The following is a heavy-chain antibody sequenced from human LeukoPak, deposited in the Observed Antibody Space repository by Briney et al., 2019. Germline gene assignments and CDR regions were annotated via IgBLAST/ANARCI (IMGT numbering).Heavy chain of an antibody. Sequence: SETLSLTCTVSGGSIRTHYWSWIRQPPGKGLEWIAYIHTTGYTDYNPSLKSRVTISADTSKNQVSLKLTSVTAADTAVYYCARAHSSSWYMDYWGQGTLVTVSS. D-gene: IGHD6-13*01. CDR1: GGSIRTHY. CDR3: ARAHSSSWYMDY. J-gene: IGHJ4*02. CDR2: IHTTGYT. V-gene: IGHV4-59*11.